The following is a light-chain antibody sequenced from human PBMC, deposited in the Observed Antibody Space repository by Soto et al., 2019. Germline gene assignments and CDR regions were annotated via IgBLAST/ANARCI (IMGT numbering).Light chain of an antibody. Sequence: EIVLTQSPATMSLSPGERATLSCGASESVSYSYVAWYQLKGGLAPRLLIHDASTRASGIPDRFSGSKSGTDFTLTIRGLEPEDAAVYYCQQYANWPKTFGQGTRVEIK. CDR2: DAS. CDR1: ESVSYSY. J-gene: IGKJ1*01. V-gene: IGKV3D-20*01. CDR3: QQYANWPKT.